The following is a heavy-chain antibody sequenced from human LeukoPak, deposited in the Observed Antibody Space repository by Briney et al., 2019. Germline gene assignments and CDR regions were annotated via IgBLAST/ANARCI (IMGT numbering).Heavy chain of an antibody. J-gene: IGHJ3*02. CDR3: ARGIGTSYDSSRDAFDI. V-gene: IGHV4-61*02. D-gene: IGHD3-22*01. Sequence: SETLSFTCTVSAGSINSGDYYWSWIRQPAGKGLEWIGRIYSPGTNYNYNPSLKSRVTISIDTSKNQFSLKLTSVTAADTAVYYCARGIGTSYDSSRDAFDIWGQGTMVTVSS. CDR1: AGSINSGDYY. CDR2: IYSPGTN.